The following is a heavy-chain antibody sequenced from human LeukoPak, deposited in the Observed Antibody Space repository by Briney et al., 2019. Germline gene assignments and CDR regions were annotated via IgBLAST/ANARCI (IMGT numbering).Heavy chain of an antibody. CDR2: ISAYNGNT. CDR3: AREIAAAVLSKGGVTTGEREIDY. CDR1: GYTFTSYG. Sequence: ASVKVSCKASGYTFTSYGISWVRQAPGQGLEWMGWISAYNGNTNYAQKLQGRVTMTTDTSTSTAYMELRSLRSDDTAVYYCAREIAAAVLSKGGVTTGEREIDYWGQEPWSPSPQ. D-gene: IGHD6-13*01. J-gene: IGHJ4*01. V-gene: IGHV1-18*01.